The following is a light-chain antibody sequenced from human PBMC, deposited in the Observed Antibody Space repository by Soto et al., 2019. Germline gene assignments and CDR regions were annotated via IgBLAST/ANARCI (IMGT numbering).Light chain of an antibody. J-gene: IGLJ2*01. Sequence: QSVLTQPASVSGSPGQSITISCTGTSSDVGGYNFVSWYQQHPGKAPKLMIYDVSNRPSGVSNRFSGSKSGNTASLTISGLRAEDEADYYCNSYTTTSTLVFGGGTKVTVL. V-gene: IGLV2-14*03. CDR2: DVS. CDR1: SSDVGGYNF. CDR3: NSYTTTSTLV.